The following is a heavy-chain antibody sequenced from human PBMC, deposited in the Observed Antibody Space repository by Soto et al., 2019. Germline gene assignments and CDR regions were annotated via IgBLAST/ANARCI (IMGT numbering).Heavy chain of an antibody. D-gene: IGHD4-17*01. Sequence: GGSLRLSCAASGFTFSSYWMHWVRQAPGKGLVWVSRINSDGSSTSYADSVKGRFTISRDNAKNTLYLQMNSLRAEDTAVYYCARGRRLRYPPNPFDYWGQGTLVTVSS. CDR1: GFTFSSYW. CDR3: ARGRRLRYPPNPFDY. V-gene: IGHV3-74*01. J-gene: IGHJ4*02. CDR2: INSDGSST.